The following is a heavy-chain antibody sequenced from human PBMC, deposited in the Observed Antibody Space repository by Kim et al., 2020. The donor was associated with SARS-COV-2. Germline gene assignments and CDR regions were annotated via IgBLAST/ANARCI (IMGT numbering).Heavy chain of an antibody. V-gene: IGHV1-46*01. J-gene: IGHJ4*02. D-gene: IGHD2-15*01. CDR1: GYTFTSYY. CDR3: ARGGGVGYCSGGSCSDY. Sequence: ASVKVSCKASGYTFTSYYMHWVRQAPGQGLEWMGIINPSGGSTSYAQKFQGRVTMTRDTSTSTVYMELSSLRSEDTAVYYCARGGGVGYCSGGSCSDYWGQGTLVTVSS. CDR2: INPSGGST.